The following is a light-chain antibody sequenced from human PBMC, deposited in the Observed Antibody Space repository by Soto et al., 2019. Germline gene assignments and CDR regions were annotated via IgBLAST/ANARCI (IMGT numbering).Light chain of an antibody. V-gene: IGKV1-27*01. J-gene: IGKJ1*01. Sequence: DIHMTHAPSSLSRSFGEIVAITCRANQGISNYLAWYQQKPGKVPKLLIYAASTLQSGVPSRFSGSGSGTDFTLTISSLQPEDVATYYCQKYNSAPWTFGQGTKVDIK. CDR2: AAS. CDR3: QKYNSAPWT. CDR1: QGISNY.